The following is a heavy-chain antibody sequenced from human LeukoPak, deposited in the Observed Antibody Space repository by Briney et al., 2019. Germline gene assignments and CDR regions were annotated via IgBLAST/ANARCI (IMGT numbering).Heavy chain of an antibody. CDR3: TGGSYAGAFDI. CDR1: GFAVSSNY. V-gene: IGHV3-53*01. Sequence: GGSLRLSCAASGFAVSSNYMSWVRQAPGKGREWVSVTYSGGSTYYADSVKGRFTISRDNSKNILYLQMNSLRAEDTAVYYCTGGSYAGAFDIWGQGTMVSVSS. D-gene: IGHD1-26*01. CDR2: TYSGGST. J-gene: IGHJ3*02.